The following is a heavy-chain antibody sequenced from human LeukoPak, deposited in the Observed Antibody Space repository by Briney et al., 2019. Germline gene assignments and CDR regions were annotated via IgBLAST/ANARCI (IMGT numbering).Heavy chain of an antibody. V-gene: IGHV3-23*01. CDR1: GFTFSSYA. CDR3: AKGDNYDYVWGSYRGRYEDY. J-gene: IGHJ4*02. CDR2: ISGSGGST. D-gene: IGHD3-16*02. Sequence: GGSLRLSCAASGFTFSSYAMSWVRQPPGKGLEWVSAISGSGGSTYYADSVKGRFTISRDNSKNTLYLQMNSLRAEDTAVYYCAKGDNYDYVWGSYRGRYEDYWGEGTLVTVSS.